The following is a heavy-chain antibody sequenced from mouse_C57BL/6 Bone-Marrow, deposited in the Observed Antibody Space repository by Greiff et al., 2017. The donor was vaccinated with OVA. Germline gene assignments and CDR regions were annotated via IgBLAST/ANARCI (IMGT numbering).Heavy chain of an antibody. Sequence: VQLKQSGAELVRPGASVKLSCTASGFNIKDDYMHWVKQRPEQGLEWIGWIDPENGDTEYASKFQGKATITADTSSSTAYLQLSSLTSEDTAVYYCTTLYYYAMDYWGQGTAVTVSS. CDR3: TTLYYYAMDY. V-gene: IGHV14-4*01. J-gene: IGHJ4*01. CDR2: IDPENGDT. CDR1: GFNIKDDY.